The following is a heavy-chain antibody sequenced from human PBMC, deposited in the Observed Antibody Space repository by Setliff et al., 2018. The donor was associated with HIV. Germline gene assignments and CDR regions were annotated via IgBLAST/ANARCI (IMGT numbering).Heavy chain of an antibody. D-gene: IGHD3-22*01. Sequence: SETLSLTCNVSGGSISTYYWSWIRPPPGKGLEWLGYVSYSGRTNFNPSLESRLAISVAMSKNHFSLKLRSVTAADTAVYYCARHGHFYDSSSSDAFDIWGHGTMVTVSS. CDR2: VSYSGRT. J-gene: IGHJ3*02. V-gene: IGHV4-59*08. CDR1: GGSISTYY. CDR3: ARHGHFYDSSSSDAFDI.